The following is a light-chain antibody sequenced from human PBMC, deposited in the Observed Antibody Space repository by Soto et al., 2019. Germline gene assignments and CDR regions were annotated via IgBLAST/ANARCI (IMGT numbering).Light chain of an antibody. CDR2: EGS. CDR3: SSYAGSSTWV. J-gene: IGLJ3*02. V-gene: IGLV2-23*01. Sequence: QSVLTQPASVSGSPGQSITISCTGTSSDLGSYDLVSWYQQHPGKAPKLMVYEGSKRPSGVSDRFSGSKSAYTAFLTISGVQADDEADYYCSSYAGSSTWVFGGGTKLTVL. CDR1: SSDLGSYDL.